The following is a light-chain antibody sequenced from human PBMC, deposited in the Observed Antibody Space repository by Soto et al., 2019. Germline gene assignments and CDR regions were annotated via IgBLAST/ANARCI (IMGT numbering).Light chain of an antibody. CDR1: SSNIGADYD. CDR2: RNS. CDR3: QSYDSSLSAFV. V-gene: IGLV1-40*01. J-gene: IGLJ1*01. Sequence: QAVVTQPPSVSGAPGQRVTISCTGSSSNIGADYDVHWYQQLLGTAPKLLIYRNSNRPSGVPDRFSGSKSGTSASLAITGLQAEDETDYYCQSYDSSLSAFVFGTGTKLTVL.